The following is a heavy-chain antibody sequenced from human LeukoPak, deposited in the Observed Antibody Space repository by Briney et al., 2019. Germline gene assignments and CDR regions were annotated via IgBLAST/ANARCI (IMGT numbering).Heavy chain of an antibody. CDR2: VSGSGSST. CDR1: GITFINYA. V-gene: IGHV3-23*01. D-gene: IGHD1-1*01. Sequence: GGSLRLSCAASGITFINYAMSWVRQAPGKGLEWVSTVSGSGSSTNYADSVKGRFTISRDNSKNRLYLQMNSLRAEDTAVYYCAKAHDLPPDNWFDPWGQGTLVTVSS. J-gene: IGHJ5*02. CDR3: AKAHDLPPDNWFDP.